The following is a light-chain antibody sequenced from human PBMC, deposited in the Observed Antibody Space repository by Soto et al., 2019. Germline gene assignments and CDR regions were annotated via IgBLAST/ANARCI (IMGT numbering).Light chain of an antibody. CDR3: NSYGGNTNVV. CDR1: NSDIGNYNY. J-gene: IGLJ2*01. V-gene: IGLV2-11*01. Sequence: QSALTQPRSVSGSPGQSVTISCTGTNSDIGNYNYVSWYQQHPGKAPKVMIYDVSKRPSGVPDRFSGSKSGNTASLTISGLQAEDEADYYCNSYGGNTNVVFGGGTKVTVL. CDR2: DVS.